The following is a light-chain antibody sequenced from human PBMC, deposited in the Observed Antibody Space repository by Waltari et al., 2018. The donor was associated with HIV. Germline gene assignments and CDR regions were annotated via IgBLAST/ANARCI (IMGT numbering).Light chain of an antibody. J-gene: IGKJ1*01. CDR3: QQSYSTLWT. CDR1: QSISSY. Sequence: EIQMIQSPSSLSASVGDRVTITCRASQSISSYLNWYQQKPGKAPKLLIYAASSLQSGVPSRFSGSGSGTDFTLTISSLQPEDFATYYCQQSYSTLWTFGQGTKVEIK. V-gene: IGKV1-39*01. CDR2: AAS.